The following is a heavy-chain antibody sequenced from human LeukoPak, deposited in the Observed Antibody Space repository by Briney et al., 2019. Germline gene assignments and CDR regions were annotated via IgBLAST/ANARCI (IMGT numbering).Heavy chain of an antibody. Sequence: GGSLRLSCAASGFTFSSYGIHWVRQAPGKGLEWVAVISYDGINKYYADSLKGRFTISRDNSKNTLYLQMNSLRAEDTAVYYCAKDDDLWGQGTLVTVSS. CDR2: ISYDGINK. J-gene: IGHJ4*02. D-gene: IGHD3-16*01. CDR3: AKDDDL. CDR1: GFTFSSYG. V-gene: IGHV3-30*18.